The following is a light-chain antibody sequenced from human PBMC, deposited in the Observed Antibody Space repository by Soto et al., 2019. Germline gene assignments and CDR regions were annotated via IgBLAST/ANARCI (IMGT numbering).Light chain of an antibody. J-gene: IGKJ3*01. V-gene: IGKV3-20*01. CDR2: GAA. CDR3: QQYGGSPPFT. CDR1: QSVSSNY. Sequence: EIELTQSPGTLSLSPGERATLSCRASQSVSSNYIAWYQQKSGQAPRLLIYGAATRATGIPNRFSGSGSGTDFTLTISRLEPEDFAVYYCQQYGGSPPFTFGPGTKVDIK.